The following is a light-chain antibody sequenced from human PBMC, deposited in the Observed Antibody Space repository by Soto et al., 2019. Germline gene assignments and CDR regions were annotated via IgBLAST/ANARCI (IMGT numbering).Light chain of an antibody. V-gene: IGKV1-39*01. J-gene: IGKJ1*01. CDR1: QSISSY. CDR2: AAS. Sequence: DIQMTQSPSSLSASVGDRVTITCRASQSISSYLNWYQQKPGEAPKLLIYAASSLQSGVPSRFSGSGSGTDFTLTISSLQPEDFATYYCQQGYSTPRAFGQGTKVDIK. CDR3: QQGYSTPRA.